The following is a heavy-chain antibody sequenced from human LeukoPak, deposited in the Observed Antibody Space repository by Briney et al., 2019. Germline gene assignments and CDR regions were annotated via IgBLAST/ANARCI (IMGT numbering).Heavy chain of an antibody. Sequence: SETLSLTCTVSGGSISSYCWSWIRQPPGKGLEWVGYISYSGSTNYNPSLKSRVTISVDTSKNQFSLKLSSVTAADTAVYYCARLDCSSTSCHRYYYYYYYMDVWGKGTTVTVSS. CDR1: GGSISSYC. CDR3: ARLDCSSTSCHRYYYYYYYMDV. J-gene: IGHJ6*03. CDR2: ISYSGST. V-gene: IGHV4-59*08. D-gene: IGHD2-2*01.